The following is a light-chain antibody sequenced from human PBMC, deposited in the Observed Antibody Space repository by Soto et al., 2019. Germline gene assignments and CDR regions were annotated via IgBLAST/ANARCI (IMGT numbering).Light chain of an antibody. CDR1: QGIRSN. CDR3: LQDHTYPWT. V-gene: IGKV1-6*01. CDR2: AAS. J-gene: IGKJ1*01. Sequence: AIQMTQSPSSLSASVGDRITITCRASQGIRSNLGWYQQKPGKAPKLLIYAASTLQSGVPSRFSGSGSGTDFTLTISSLQPEDFATYYCLQDHTYPWTFGQGTKVEIK.